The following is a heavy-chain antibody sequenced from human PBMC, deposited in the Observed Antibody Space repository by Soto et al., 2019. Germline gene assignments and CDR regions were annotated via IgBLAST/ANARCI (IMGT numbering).Heavy chain of an antibody. J-gene: IGHJ6*02. V-gene: IGHV3-23*01. CDR1: GFTFMSYA. CDR3: AKDSAVTTKSYYGMDV. D-gene: IGHD4-17*01. Sequence: GSLRLSCAASGFTFMSYAMSCFRQSPVKGLEWVSAISGSGGSTYYADSVKGRFTISRDNSKNTLYLQMNSPRAEDTAVYYCAKDSAVTTKSYYGMDVWGQGTTVTVSS. CDR2: ISGSGGST.